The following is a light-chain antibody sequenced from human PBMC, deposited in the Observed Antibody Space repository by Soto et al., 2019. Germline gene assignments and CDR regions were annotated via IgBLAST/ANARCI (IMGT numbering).Light chain of an antibody. CDR1: SSNFGAGFD. Sequence: QSVLTQPPSVSGDPGQRVTISCTGTSSNFGAGFDVHWYQQFPGTAPKLLIYDNSNRPSGVPDRFSGFKSDTSASLVITGLQAEDEADYSRHCQDCSLSDVVFVGRT. J-gene: IGLJ2*01. CDR2: DNS. V-gene: IGLV1-40*01. CDR3: HCQDCSLSDVV.